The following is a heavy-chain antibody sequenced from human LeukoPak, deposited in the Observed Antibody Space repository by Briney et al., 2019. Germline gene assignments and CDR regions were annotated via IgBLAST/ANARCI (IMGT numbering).Heavy chain of an antibody. D-gene: IGHD3-22*01. CDR1: GGSIGSHY. CDR3: ARDYYDSRGEAFDI. J-gene: IGHJ3*02. Sequence: SETLSPTCTVSGGSIGSHYWSRIRQPPGKGLEWIGYVFYSGTTNYNPSLKSRVTISVDTSKNQFSLKLSSVTAADTAVYYCARDYYDSRGEAFDIWGLGTMVTVSS. CDR2: VFYSGTT. V-gene: IGHV4-59*11.